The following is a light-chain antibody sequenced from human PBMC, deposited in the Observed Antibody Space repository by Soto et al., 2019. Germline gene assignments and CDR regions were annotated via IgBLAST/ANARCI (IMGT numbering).Light chain of an antibody. CDR3: SSYTSSSTLVL. CDR1: SSDVGGYDY. J-gene: IGLJ2*01. Sequence: QSVLTQPRSVSGSPGQSVTISCTGTSSDVGGYDYVSWYQQHPGEAPKLIIYDVTERPSGVPDRFSGSRSGNTASLTISGLQAEDEADYYCSSYTSSSTLVLFGGGTKLTVL. CDR2: DVT. V-gene: IGLV2-11*01.